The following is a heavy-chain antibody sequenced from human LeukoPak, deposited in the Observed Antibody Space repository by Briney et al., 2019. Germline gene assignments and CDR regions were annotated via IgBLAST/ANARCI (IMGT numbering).Heavy chain of an antibody. J-gene: IGHJ4*02. D-gene: IGHD3-22*01. Sequence: GGSLRLSCAAAGFIFRNYWMGWVRQAPGKGLEWVANINEDGSEKYYVDSVKGRFTISRDNPRNTLYMQMNSLRAEDTAVYYCSVMHRYYDGSGYWVQWGQGTLVTVSS. CDR1: GFIFRNYW. V-gene: IGHV3-7*03. CDR3: SVMHRYYDGSGYWVQ. CDR2: INEDGSEK.